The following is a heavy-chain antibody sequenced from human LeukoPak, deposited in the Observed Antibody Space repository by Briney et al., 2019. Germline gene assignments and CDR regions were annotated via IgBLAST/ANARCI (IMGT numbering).Heavy chain of an antibody. D-gene: IGHD4-17*01. V-gene: IGHV3-23*01. J-gene: IGHJ4*02. CDR1: GFIFNNYA. CDR2: IGGAGGDI. Sequence: PGGSLRLSCAASGFIFNNYAMVWVRQTPGKGLEWVSVIGGAGGDIHYADSVKDRFSISRDNSKNTLYLQMNSLRAEDTAVYYCAKYAPPTTALTRFFDDWGQGTLVTVSS. CDR3: AKYAPPTTALTRFFDD.